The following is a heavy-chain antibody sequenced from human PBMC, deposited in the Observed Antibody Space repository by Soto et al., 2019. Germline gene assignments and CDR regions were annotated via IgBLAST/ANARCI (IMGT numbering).Heavy chain of an antibody. J-gene: IGHJ3*02. D-gene: IGHD6-19*01. CDR1: GFTLSSYG. CDR2: ISYNGNNQ. Sequence: QIQLVESGGGVVQPGASQSLSCAASGFTLSSYGMHWVRQAPGKGLEWVAVISYNGNNQYYADSVRGRFTISRDNSKSTLYLQMNSLRAEDTAVYYCAKDRGHLAVAAITGGGDFDKWGQGTMVTVSS. V-gene: IGHV3-30*18. CDR3: AKDRGHLAVAAITGGGDFDK.